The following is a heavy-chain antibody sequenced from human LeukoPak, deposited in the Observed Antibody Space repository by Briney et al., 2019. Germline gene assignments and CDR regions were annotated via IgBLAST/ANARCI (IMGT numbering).Heavy chain of an antibody. Sequence: GGSXXGYYCTWIRQPPGKGLEWIGEINHSGSANYNPSLKSRVTISLDTSKNQFSLKLSSVTAADTAVYYCARERYGDYSFDYWGQGTLVTVSS. CDR1: GGSXXGYY. D-gene: IGHD4-17*01. J-gene: IGHJ4*02. CDR2: INHSGSA. V-gene: IGHV4-34*01. CDR3: ARERYGDYSFDY.